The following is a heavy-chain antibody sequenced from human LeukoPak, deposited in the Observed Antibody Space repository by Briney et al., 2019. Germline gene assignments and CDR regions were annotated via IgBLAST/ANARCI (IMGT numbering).Heavy chain of an antibody. CDR3: AKEVCSSGGSCPLDY. CDR1: GFTFSNYG. CDR2: LVYDGFYK. V-gene: IGHV3-30*18. J-gene: IGHJ4*02. D-gene: IGHD2-15*01. Sequence: GGSLRLSCAASGFTFSNYGMHWVRQAPGKGLEWVALLVYDGFYKYYADSVKGRFTISRDDSRNTLYLQLSSLRAEDTAVYYCAKEVCSSGGSCPLDYWGQGTLVTVSS.